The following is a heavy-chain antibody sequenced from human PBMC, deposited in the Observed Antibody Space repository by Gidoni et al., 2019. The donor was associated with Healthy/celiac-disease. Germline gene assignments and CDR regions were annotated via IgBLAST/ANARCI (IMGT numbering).Heavy chain of an antibody. D-gene: IGHD2-15*01. Sequence: QVQLQESGPGLVKPSETLSLTCTVSGGSISSYYWSWIRQPPGKGLEWIGYIYYSGSTNYNPSLKSRVTISVDTSKNQFSLKLSSVTAADTAVYYCARDGAVVVAATPIPSFDIWGQGTMVTVSS. V-gene: IGHV4-59*01. CDR3: ARDGAVVVAATPIPSFDI. CDR1: GGSISSYY. CDR2: IYYSGST. J-gene: IGHJ3*02.